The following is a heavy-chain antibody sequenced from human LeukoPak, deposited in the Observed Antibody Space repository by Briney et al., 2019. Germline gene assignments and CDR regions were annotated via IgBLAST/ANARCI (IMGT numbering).Heavy chain of an antibody. CDR2: IYYSGST. CDR3: ARGALCSGGSCSDYGMDV. Sequence: SETLSLTCTVSGGSISSGGYYWSWIRQHPGKGLEWIGCIYYSGSTYYNPSLKSRVTISVDTSKNQFSLKLSSVTAADTAVYYCARGALCSGGSCSDYGMDVWGQGTTVTVSS. CDR1: GGSISSGGYY. D-gene: IGHD2-15*01. J-gene: IGHJ6*02. V-gene: IGHV4-31*03.